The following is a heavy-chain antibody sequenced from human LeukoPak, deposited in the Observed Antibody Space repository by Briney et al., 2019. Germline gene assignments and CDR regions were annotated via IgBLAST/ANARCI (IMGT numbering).Heavy chain of an antibody. D-gene: IGHD3-10*01. CDR2: IKEDGSEK. J-gene: IGHJ3*02. Sequence: PGGSLRLSCAASGFTFSSDWMSWVRQAPGKGLEWVANIKEDGSEKCYVDSVKGRFTISRDNAKNSLYLQMNSLRAEDTAVYYCARPGEWGAFDIWGQGTMVTVSS. CDR1: GFTFSSDW. CDR3: ARPGEWGAFDI. V-gene: IGHV3-7*02.